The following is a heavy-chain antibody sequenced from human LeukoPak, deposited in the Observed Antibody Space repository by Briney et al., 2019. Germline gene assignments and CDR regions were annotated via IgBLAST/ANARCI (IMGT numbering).Heavy chain of an antibody. D-gene: IGHD3-10*01. Sequence: PSETLSLTCAVYGGSFSGYYWSWIRQPPGKGLEWIREINHSGSTNYNPSLKSRVTISVDTSKNQFSLKLSSVTAADTAVYYCARVPSITMVRGVKDYWGQGTLVTVSS. CDR1: GGSFSGYY. V-gene: IGHV4-34*01. CDR2: INHSGST. CDR3: ARVPSITMVRGVKDY. J-gene: IGHJ4*02.